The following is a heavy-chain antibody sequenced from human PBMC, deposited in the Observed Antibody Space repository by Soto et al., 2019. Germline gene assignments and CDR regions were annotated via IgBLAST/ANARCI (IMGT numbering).Heavy chain of an antibody. CDR2: IWYDGSNK. Sequence: QVQLVESGGGVVQPGRSLRLSCAASGFTFSSYGMHWVRQAPGKGLEWVAVIWYDGSNKYYADSVKGRFTISRDNSKNTLYLQMNSLRAEDTAVYYCAMGESFAYSIAPVGDYWGQGTLVTVSS. V-gene: IGHV3-33*01. D-gene: IGHD2-15*01. CDR1: GFTFSSYG. J-gene: IGHJ4*02. CDR3: AMGESFAYSIAPVGDY.